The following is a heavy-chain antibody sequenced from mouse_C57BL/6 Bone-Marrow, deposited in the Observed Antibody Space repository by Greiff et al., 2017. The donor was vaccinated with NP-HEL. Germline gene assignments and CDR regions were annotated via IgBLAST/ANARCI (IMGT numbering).Heavy chain of an antibody. Sequence: DVQLVESGGGLVKPGGSLKLSCAASGFTFSSYAMSWVRQTPEKRLEWVATISDGGSYTYYPDNVKGRFTISRDNAKNNLYLQMSHLKSEDTAMYYCARGGYYGVDYWGQGTTLTVSS. D-gene: IGHD1-1*01. V-gene: IGHV5-4*01. CDR3: ARGGYYGVDY. CDR1: GFTFSSYA. J-gene: IGHJ2*01. CDR2: ISDGGSYT.